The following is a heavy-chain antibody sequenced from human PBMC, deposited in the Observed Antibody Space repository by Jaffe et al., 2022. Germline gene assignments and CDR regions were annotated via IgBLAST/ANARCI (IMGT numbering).Heavy chain of an antibody. CDR3: VRAFSEGIFDS. V-gene: IGHV4-38-2*01. Sequence: QVQLQESGPGLVKPSETLSLTCVVSGYFISSGYYWGWIRQSPGTGLEWIGNIYRDGNTYYNPSLKSRVTISLDTSKNQFSLRLTSVTAADTAVYYCVRAFSEGIFDSWGQGALVTVSS. CDR1: GYFISSGYY. D-gene: IGHD3-10*01. CDR2: IYRDGNT. J-gene: IGHJ4*02.